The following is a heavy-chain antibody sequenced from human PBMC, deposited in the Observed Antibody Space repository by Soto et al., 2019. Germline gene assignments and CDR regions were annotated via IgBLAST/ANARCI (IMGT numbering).Heavy chain of an antibody. D-gene: IGHD3-10*01. V-gene: IGHV3-23*01. CDR3: AKHSDNYGSMTFGP. J-gene: IGHJ5*02. CDR2: ISGSGGST. CDR1: GFTFSSYA. Sequence: GGSLRLSCAASGFTFSSYAMSWVRQAPGKGLEWVSAISGSGGSTYYADSVKGRFTISRDNSRDTLYLQMNSLRAEDTALYYCAKHSDNYGSMTFGPWGQGSLVTVAA.